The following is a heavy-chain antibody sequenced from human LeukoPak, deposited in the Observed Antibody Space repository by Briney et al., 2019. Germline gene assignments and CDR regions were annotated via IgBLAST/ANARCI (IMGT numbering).Heavy chain of an antibody. J-gene: IGHJ5*02. D-gene: IGHD1-20*01. CDR2: IYYSGST. V-gene: IGHV4-59*01. Sequence: SETLSLTCTVSGGSISSYYWSWIRQPPGKGLEWIGYIYYSGSTNYNPSLKGRVTISVDTSKNQFSLKLSSVTAADTAVYYCARDRGITGTTGWFDPWGQGTLVTVSS. CDR1: GGSISSYY. CDR3: ARDRGITGTTGWFDP.